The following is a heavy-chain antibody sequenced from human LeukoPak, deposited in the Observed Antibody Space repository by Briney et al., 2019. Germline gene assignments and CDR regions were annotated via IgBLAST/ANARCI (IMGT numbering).Heavy chain of an antibody. J-gene: IGHJ4*02. CDR3: AGERYFDY. V-gene: IGHV3-23*01. Sequence: GGSLRLSCAASGFTFSSYAMSWVRQAPGKGLEWVSTISGGGRSTDYADSVKGQFTISRDNSKNTLYLQMNSLRAEDTAVYYCAGERYFDYWGQGTLVTVSS. CDR2: ISGGGRST. CDR1: GFTFSSYA.